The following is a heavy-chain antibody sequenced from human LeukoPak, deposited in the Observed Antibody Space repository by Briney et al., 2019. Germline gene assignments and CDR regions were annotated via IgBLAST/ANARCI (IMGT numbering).Heavy chain of an antibody. CDR3: ARVVAASDIVVVVAAPHYGMDV. CDR2: IYYSGST. CDR1: GGSISGGGYY. V-gene: IGHV4-31*03. D-gene: IGHD2-15*01. J-gene: IGHJ6*02. Sequence: SQTLSLTCTVSGGSISGGGYYWSWIRQHPGKGLEWIGYIYYSGSTYYNPSLKSRVTISVDTSKNQFSLKLSSVTAADTAVYYCARVVAASDIVVVVAAPHYGMDVWGQGTTVTVSS.